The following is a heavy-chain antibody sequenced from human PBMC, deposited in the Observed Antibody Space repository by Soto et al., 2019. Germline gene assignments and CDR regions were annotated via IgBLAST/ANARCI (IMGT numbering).Heavy chain of an antibody. CDR1: GFTFSSYA. Sequence: EVQLLESGGGLVQPGGSLRLSCAASGFTFSSYAMSWVGQAPGKGLEWVSSISTSGGSTYYADSVKGRFTISRDNSNNTLYPQMNSLRAEDTAVYYCSLSDRYYGMDVWGLGTTVTVSS. CDR3: SLSDRYYGMDV. CDR2: ISTSGGST. J-gene: IGHJ6*02. V-gene: IGHV3-23*01.